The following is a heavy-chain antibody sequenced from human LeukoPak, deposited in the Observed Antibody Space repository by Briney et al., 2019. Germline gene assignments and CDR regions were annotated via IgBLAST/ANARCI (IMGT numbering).Heavy chain of an antibody. CDR2: ISSSSSTI. Sequence: GGSLRLSCAASGFTFSSYSMNWVRQAPGKGLEWVSYISSSSSTIYYADSVKGRFTISRDNAKNSLYLQMNSLRAEDTAVYYCARGGGVYSSSSSSYWGQGTLVTVSS. V-gene: IGHV3-48*01. D-gene: IGHD6-6*01. J-gene: IGHJ4*02. CDR1: GFTFSSYS. CDR3: ARGGGVYSSSSSSY.